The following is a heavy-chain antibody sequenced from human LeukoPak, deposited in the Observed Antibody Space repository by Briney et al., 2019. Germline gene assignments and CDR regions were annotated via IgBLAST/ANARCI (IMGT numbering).Heavy chain of an antibody. V-gene: IGHV1-18*01. J-gene: IGHJ3*02. D-gene: IGHD5-24*01. Sequence: ASVKVSCKASGYTITSYGISWVRQAPGQGLEWMGWISAYNGNTNYAQKLQGRVTMSTDTSTSTGYMELRSLRSDDTAVYYCARGLQETLAWLKALSAFDIWGQGTMVTVSS. CDR3: ARGLQETLAWLKALSAFDI. CDR1: GYTITSYG. CDR2: ISAYNGNT.